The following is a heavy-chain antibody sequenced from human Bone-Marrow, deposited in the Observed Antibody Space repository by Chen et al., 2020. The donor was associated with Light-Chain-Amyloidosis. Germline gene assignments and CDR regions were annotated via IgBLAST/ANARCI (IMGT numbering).Heavy chain of an antibody. CDR3: ASWARTDYYYYYYMDV. CDR1: NGSFSGFY. J-gene: IGHJ6*03. CDR2: INHSGNT. Sequence: QVQLQQWGAGLLKPSETLSLTCAVYNGSFSGFYWSWIHQPPGKGLEWIGEINHSGNTNYNPVLKSRVTMSVDTSKNQFSLKLSSVTAADTAVYYCASWARTDYYYYYYMDVWGKGTTVTVSS. D-gene: IGHD7-27*01. V-gene: IGHV4-34*01.